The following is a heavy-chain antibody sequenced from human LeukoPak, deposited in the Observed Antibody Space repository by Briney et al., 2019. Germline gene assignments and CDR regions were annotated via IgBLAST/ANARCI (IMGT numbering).Heavy chain of an antibody. CDR1: GDSVSTNTAA. V-gene: IGHV6-1*01. J-gene: IGHJ4*02. CDR3: ARGSGSGTTYSFDY. Sequence: SQTLSLTCAISGDSVSTNTAAWNWIRQSPSRGLEWLGRTYYRSKWYNDYVVSVKSRITINPDTSKNQFSLQLNSVTPEDTAVYYCARGSGSGTTYSFDYWGQGTLVTVSS. D-gene: IGHD1-7*01. CDR2: TYYRSKWYN.